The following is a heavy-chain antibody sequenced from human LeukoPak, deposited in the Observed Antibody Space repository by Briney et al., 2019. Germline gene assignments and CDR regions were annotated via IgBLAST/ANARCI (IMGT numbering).Heavy chain of an antibody. CDR3: ARGGQYYDFWSAFDY. CDR2: IYYSGST. V-gene: IGHV4-39*07. J-gene: IGHJ4*02. D-gene: IGHD3-3*01. CDR1: GGSISSSSYY. Sequence: SETLSLTCTVSGGSISSSSYYWGWIRQPPGKGLEWIGSIYYSGSTYHNPSLKSRVTISVDTSKNQFSLKLSSVTAADTAVYYCARGGQYYDFWSAFDYWGQGTLVTVSS.